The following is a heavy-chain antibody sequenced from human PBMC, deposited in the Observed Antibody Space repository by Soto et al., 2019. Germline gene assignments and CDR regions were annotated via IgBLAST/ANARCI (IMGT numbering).Heavy chain of an antibody. CDR3: ARMMDPGQSGSYFYRPPYYYYGTDV. J-gene: IGHJ6*02. D-gene: IGHD1-26*01. V-gene: IGHV4-59*01. CDR1: GGSISSYY. Sequence: SETLSLTCTVSGGSISSYYWSWIRQPPGKGLEWIGYIYYSGSTNYNPSLKSRVTISVDTSKNQFSLKLSSATAADTAVYYCARMMDPGQSGSYFYRPPYYYYGTDVWGQGTTVTVSS. CDR2: IYYSGST.